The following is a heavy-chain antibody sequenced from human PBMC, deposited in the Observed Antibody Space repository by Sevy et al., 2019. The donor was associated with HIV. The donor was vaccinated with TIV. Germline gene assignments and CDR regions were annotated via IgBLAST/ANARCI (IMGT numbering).Heavy chain of an antibody. Sequence: GGSLRLSCAASGFTFSSYGMHWVRQAPGKGLEWVAVIWYDGSNKYYADSVKGRFTISRDNSKNTLSLQMNSLRAEDTAVYYCARDEGYCSSTSCSKWFDPWGQGTLVTVSS. J-gene: IGHJ5*02. D-gene: IGHD2-2*01. CDR1: GFTFSSYG. CDR3: ARDEGYCSSTSCSKWFDP. CDR2: IWYDGSNK. V-gene: IGHV3-33*01.